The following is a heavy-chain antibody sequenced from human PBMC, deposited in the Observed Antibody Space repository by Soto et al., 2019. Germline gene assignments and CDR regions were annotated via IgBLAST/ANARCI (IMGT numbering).Heavy chain of an antibody. CDR3: ARDRMDIVATALDY. CDR1: GFTFSSYE. D-gene: IGHD5-12*01. V-gene: IGHV3-48*03. CDR2: ISSSGSTI. Sequence: EVQLVESGGGLVQPGGSLRLSCAASGFTFSSYEMNWVRQAPGKGLEWVSYISSSGSTIYYADSVKGRFTISRDNAKNSLYLQMNSLRAEDTAVYYCARDRMDIVATALDYWGPGTLVTVSS. J-gene: IGHJ4*02.